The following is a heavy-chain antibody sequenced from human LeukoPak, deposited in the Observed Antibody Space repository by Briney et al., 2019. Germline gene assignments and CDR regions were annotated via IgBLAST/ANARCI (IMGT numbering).Heavy chain of an antibody. CDR1: DGSISSYY. V-gene: IGHV4-59*01. CDR2: IYYSGST. D-gene: IGHD6-13*01. Sequence: SETLSLTCNVSDGSISSYYWSWIRQPPGKGLEWIGYIYYSGSTNYNPSLKSRVTISVDTSKNQFSLKLSSVTAADTAVYYCASNKDSSSWYYFDYWGQGTLVTVSS. J-gene: IGHJ4*02. CDR3: ASNKDSSSWYYFDY.